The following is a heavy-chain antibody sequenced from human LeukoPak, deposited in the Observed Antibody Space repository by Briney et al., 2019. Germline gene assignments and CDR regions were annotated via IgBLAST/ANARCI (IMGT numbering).Heavy chain of an antibody. Sequence: PGGSLRLSCAASGFSFSSYGMHWVRQAPGKGLEWVAVISYDGSNKYYADSVKGRFTISRDNSKNTLYLQMNSLRAEDTAVYYCAKLGFDSSGSHTLFDYWGQGTQVTVSS. V-gene: IGHV3-30*18. CDR3: AKLGFDSSGSHTLFDY. CDR2: ISYDGSNK. CDR1: GFSFSSYG. J-gene: IGHJ4*02. D-gene: IGHD3-22*01.